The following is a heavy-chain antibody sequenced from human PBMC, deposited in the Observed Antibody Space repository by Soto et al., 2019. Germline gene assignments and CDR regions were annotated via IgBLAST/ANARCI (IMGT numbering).Heavy chain of an antibody. CDR1: GYTLTELS. Sequence: ASVKVSCKVSGYTLTELSMHWVRQAPGKGLEWMGGFDPEDGETIYAQKFQGRVTMTEDTSTDTAYMELSSLRSEDTAVYYCATVPRGSGSYYGDYYYYGMDVWGQGTTVTVSS. V-gene: IGHV1-24*01. CDR2: FDPEDGET. CDR3: ATVPRGSGSYYGDYYYYGMDV. J-gene: IGHJ6*02. D-gene: IGHD3-10*01.